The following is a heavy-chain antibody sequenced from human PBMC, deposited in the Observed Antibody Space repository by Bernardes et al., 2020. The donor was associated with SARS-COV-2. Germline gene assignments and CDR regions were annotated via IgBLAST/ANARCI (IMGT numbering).Heavy chain of an antibody. V-gene: IGHV4-59*01. D-gene: IGHD5-18*01. Sequence: SETLSLTCTVSGGSISSYSWGWIRQPPGKGLEWIGYIYNSGSTNYNPSLESRVTISIDTSKNQFSLKLSSVTAADTAVYYCAREGLRGYSYGGGDAFDIWGQGTMVTVSS. CDR2: IYNSGST. CDR1: GGSISSYS. J-gene: IGHJ3*02. CDR3: AREGLRGYSYGGGDAFDI.